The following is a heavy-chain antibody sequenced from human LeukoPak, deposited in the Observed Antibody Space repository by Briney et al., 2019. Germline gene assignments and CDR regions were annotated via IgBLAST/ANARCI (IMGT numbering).Heavy chain of an antibody. CDR2: IYTSGST. CDR3: ARQELGYCSSSSCSRSAFDI. V-gene: IGHV4-61*02. Sequence: SETLSLTCTVSGGSISSGSYYWSWIRQPAGKGLEWIGRIYTSGSTNYNPSLKSRVTISVDTSKNQFSLKLSSVTAADTAVYYCARQELGYCSSSSCSRSAFDIWGQGTMVTVSS. J-gene: IGHJ3*02. D-gene: IGHD2-2*01. CDR1: GGSISSGSYY.